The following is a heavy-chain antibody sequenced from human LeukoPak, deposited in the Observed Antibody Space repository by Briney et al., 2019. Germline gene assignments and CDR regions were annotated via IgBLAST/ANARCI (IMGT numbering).Heavy chain of an antibody. J-gene: IGHJ4*02. CDR3: ARVYDYDSSFYFDY. Sequence: SETLSLTCTVSGGSIGSYYWSWIRQPAGKGLEWIGRIYTSGSTNYNPSLKSRVTMSVDTSKNQFSLKLSSVTAADTAVYYCARVYDYDSSFYFDYWGQGTLVTVSS. CDR1: GGSIGSYY. V-gene: IGHV4-4*07. CDR2: IYTSGST. D-gene: IGHD3-22*01.